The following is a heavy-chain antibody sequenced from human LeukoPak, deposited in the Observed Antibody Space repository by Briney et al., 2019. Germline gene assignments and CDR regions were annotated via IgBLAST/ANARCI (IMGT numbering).Heavy chain of an antibody. Sequence: GGSLRLSCAASGFTFSRSAMSWVRQAPGKGLEWVSRINSDGSRTNYADSVKGRFTISRDNAKNTLYLQMSSLRAEDTAVYYCARVLTGSWDWFDPWGQGTLVTVSS. CDR1: GFTFSRSA. J-gene: IGHJ5*02. CDR3: ARVLTGSWDWFDP. D-gene: IGHD2-8*02. CDR2: INSDGSRT. V-gene: IGHV3-74*01.